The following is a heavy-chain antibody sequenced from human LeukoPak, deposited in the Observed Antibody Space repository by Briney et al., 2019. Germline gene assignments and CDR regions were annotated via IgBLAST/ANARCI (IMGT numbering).Heavy chain of an antibody. CDR3: ARGFPPRRNYDINGYYSYYFDY. J-gene: IGHJ4*02. V-gene: IGHV1-18*01. D-gene: IGHD3-22*01. CDR2: ISAYNGNT. CDR1: GYSFTSYG. Sequence: ASVKVSCNASGYSFTSYGINWVRQAPGQGLEWMGWISAYNGNTNYAQKFQGRVTMTTDTSTTTAYMELRSLRFDDTAVYYCARGFPPRRNYDINGYYSYYFDYWGQGTLVTVSS.